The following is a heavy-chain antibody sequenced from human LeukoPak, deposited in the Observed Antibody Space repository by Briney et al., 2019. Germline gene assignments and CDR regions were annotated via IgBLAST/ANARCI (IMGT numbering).Heavy chain of an antibody. D-gene: IGHD1-26*01. CDR2: IKQDGSVK. Sequence: GGSLRLSCAASGLSFSDHWMTWVRHPPGKGLEWVATIKQDGSVKYYLDSVKGRFTISRDNAKNSLYLQMNSLRAEDTAVYYCARDGKAFDIWGQGTMVTVSS. CDR3: ARDGKAFDI. V-gene: IGHV3-7*01. J-gene: IGHJ3*02. CDR1: GLSFSDHW.